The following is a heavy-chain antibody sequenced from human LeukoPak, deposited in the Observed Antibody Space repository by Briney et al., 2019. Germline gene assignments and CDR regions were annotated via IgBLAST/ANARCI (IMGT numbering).Heavy chain of an antibody. CDR2: ISSSST. J-gene: IGHJ4*02. CDR1: GFTFDDYG. CDR3: VRDHNWAFDY. V-gene: IGHV3-48*01. Sequence: GGSLRLSCAASGFTFDDYGMNWVRQAPGKGLEWVSYISSSSTADSVKGRFTISRDNAKNSLYLHMNSLRAGDTAVYYCVRDHNWAFDYWGQGTLVTVSS. D-gene: IGHD1-1*01.